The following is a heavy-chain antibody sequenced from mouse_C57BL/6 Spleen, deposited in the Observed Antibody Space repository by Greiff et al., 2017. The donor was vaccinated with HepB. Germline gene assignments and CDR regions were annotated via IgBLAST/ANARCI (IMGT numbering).Heavy chain of an antibody. CDR3: ARGAAQATPYYFDY. D-gene: IGHD3-2*02. V-gene: IGHV1-80*01. J-gene: IGHJ2*01. CDR2: IYPGDGDT. Sequence: VQLQQSGAELVKPGASVKISCKASGYAFSSYWMNWVKQRPGKGLEWIGQIYPGDGDTNYNGKFKGKATLTADKSSSTAYMQLSSLTSEDSAVYFCARGAAQATPYYFDYWGQGTTLTVSS. CDR1: GYAFSSYW.